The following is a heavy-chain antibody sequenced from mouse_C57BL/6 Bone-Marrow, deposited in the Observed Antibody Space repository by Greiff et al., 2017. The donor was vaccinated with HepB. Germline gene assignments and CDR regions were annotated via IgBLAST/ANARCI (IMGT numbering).Heavy chain of an antibody. D-gene: IGHD2-4*01. J-gene: IGHJ2*01. Sequence: QVQLQQSGAELARPGASVKLSCKASGYTFTSYGISWVKQSTGQGLEWIGEIYPRSGNTYYNEKFKGKATLTADKSSSTAYMELRSLTSEDSAVYFCARWGDDYDGLDYWGQGTTLTVSS. CDR2: IYPRSGNT. V-gene: IGHV1-81*01. CDR1: GYTFTSYG. CDR3: ARWGDDYDGLDY.